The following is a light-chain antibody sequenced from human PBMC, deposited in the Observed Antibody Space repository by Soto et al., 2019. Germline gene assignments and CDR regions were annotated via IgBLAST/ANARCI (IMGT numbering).Light chain of an antibody. J-gene: IGKJ1*01. CDR1: QSVSSSY. V-gene: IGKV3-15*01. Sequence: EMVMTQSPAIVSVSPGERATLSCRASQSVSSSYLAWYQQKPGQAPRLLIYGASTRATGIPARFSGSGSGTEFTLTISSLQSEDFAVYYCQQYNNWPLTFGQGTKVDIK. CDR3: QQYNNWPLT. CDR2: GAS.